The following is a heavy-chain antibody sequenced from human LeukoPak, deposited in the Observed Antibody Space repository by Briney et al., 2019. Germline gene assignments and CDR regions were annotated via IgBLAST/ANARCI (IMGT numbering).Heavy chain of an antibody. D-gene: IGHD5-18*01. J-gene: IGHJ2*01. CDR3: ARATLDAAMVYWSFDL. V-gene: IGHV1-46*01. CDR1: GYTFTDHY. CDR2: IHPSGCST. Sequence: ASVTLSCKASGYTFTDHYMHWVRQAPGQGLEWMGVIHPSGCSTALAQKFQGRVSMTSDTSTSTVYVELRSLTSDDTAVYYCARATLDAAMVYWSFDLWGRGTLVTVSS.